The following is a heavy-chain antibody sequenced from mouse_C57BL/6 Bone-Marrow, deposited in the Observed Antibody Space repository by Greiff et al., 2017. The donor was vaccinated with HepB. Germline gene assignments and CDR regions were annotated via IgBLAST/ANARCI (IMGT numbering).Heavy chain of an antibody. D-gene: IGHD1-1*01. V-gene: IGHV5-9*01. J-gene: IGHJ1*03. Sequence: EVKLMESGGGLVKPGGSLKLSCAASGFTFSSYTMSWVRQTPEKRLEWVATISGGGGNTYYPDSVKGRFTISRDNAKNTLYLQMSSLRAEDTALYYCARRGGTTVPRYFDVWGTGTTVTVSS. CDR3: ARRGGTTVPRYFDV. CDR1: GFTFSSYT. CDR2: ISGGGGNT.